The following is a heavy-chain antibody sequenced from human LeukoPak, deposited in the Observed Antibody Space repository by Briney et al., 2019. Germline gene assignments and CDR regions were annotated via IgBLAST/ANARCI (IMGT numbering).Heavy chain of an antibody. D-gene: IGHD2-2*01. CDR3: ARSDCSIIACYVLDY. CDR1: GFTFSSYG. Sequence: PGRSLRLSCAASGFTFSSYGMHWVRQAPGKGLEWVAVIWYDGSNKYYADSVKGRFTISRDNSKNTLYLQMDSLRAEDTALYYCARSDCSIIACYVLDYWGQGTLVTVSS. CDR2: IWYDGSNK. V-gene: IGHV3-33*01. J-gene: IGHJ4*02.